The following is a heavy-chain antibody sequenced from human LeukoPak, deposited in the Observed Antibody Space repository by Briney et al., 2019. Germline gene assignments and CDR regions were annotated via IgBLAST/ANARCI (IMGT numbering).Heavy chain of an antibody. D-gene: IGHD3-22*01. CDR1: GYTLTSYG. J-gene: IGHJ4*02. Sequence: ASVKVSCKASGYTLTSYGISWVRQAPGQGLEWMGWISAYNGNTNYAQKLQGRVTMTTDTSTSTAYMELRSLRSDDTAVYYCARSEITMIVVVPFDYWGQGTLVTVSS. V-gene: IGHV1-18*01. CDR3: ARSEITMIVVVPFDY. CDR2: ISAYNGNT.